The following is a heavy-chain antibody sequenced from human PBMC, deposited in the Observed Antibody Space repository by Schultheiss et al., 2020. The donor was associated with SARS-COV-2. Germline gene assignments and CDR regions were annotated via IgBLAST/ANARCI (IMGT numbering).Heavy chain of an antibody. CDR2: IYTSGST. Sequence: SETLSLTCTVSGGSISSYYWSWIRQPAGMGLEWIGRIYTSGSTNYNPSLKSRVTISVDTSKNQFSLKLSSVTAADTAVYYCARDPTTVTTGYWGQGTLVTVSS. D-gene: IGHD4-11*01. CDR3: ARDPTTVTTGY. CDR1: GGSISSYY. J-gene: IGHJ4*02. V-gene: IGHV4-4*07.